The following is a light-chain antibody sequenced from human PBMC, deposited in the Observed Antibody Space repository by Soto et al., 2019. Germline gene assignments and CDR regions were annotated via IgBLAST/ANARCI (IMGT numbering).Light chain of an antibody. J-gene: IGKJ4*01. CDR3: QQRSNWPST. Sequence: DIQMTQSPSTLSASVGDRVTITCRASQSLNSLLAWYQQKPGRAPKLLIYDASTLESGVPSRFSGSGSGTEFTLTISSLEPEDFAVYYCQQRSNWPSTFGGGTKVEIK. V-gene: IGKV1-5*01. CDR2: DAS. CDR1: QSLNSL.